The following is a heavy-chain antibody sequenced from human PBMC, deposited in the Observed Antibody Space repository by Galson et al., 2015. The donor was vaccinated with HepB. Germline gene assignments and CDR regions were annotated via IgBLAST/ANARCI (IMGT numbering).Heavy chain of an antibody. D-gene: IGHD6-13*01. CDR1: GYTLTELS. CDR3: ATGYPIAAAGDRSFDY. Sequence: SVKVSCKVSGYTLTELSMHWVRQAPGKGLEWMGGFDPEDGETIYAQKFQGRVTMTEDTSTDTAYMELSSLRSEDTAVYYCATGYPIAAAGDRSFDYWGQGTLVTVSS. V-gene: IGHV1-24*01. CDR2: FDPEDGET. J-gene: IGHJ4*02.